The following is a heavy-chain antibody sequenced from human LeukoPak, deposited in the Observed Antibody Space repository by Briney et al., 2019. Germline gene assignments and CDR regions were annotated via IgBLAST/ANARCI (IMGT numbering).Heavy chain of an antibody. J-gene: IGHJ5*02. CDR2: ITDSGSDV. Sequence: PGGSLRLSCAASGFTFSGYSMTWVRQAPGKGLEWASLITDSGSDVYYADSVKGRFTTSRDNAKNSLDLQMNSLRAEDTAVYYCARGKESGWYTGWFDPWGQGTLVTVSS. V-gene: IGHV3-21*01. CDR1: GFTFSGYS. D-gene: IGHD6-19*01. CDR3: ARGKESGWYTGWFDP.